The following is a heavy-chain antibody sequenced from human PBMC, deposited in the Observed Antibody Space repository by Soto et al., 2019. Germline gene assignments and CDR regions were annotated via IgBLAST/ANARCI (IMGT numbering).Heavy chain of an antibody. Sequence: PSETLSLTCTVSGGSISSYYWSWIRQPPGKGLEWIGYIYYSGSTNYNPSLKSRVTISVDTSKNQFSLKLSSVTAADTAVYYCARAGYCSSTSCYRDYYYYYMDVWGKGTTVTVSS. CDR1: GGSISSYY. CDR2: IYYSGST. V-gene: IGHV4-59*01. D-gene: IGHD2-2*03. CDR3: ARAGYCSSTSCYRDYYYYYMDV. J-gene: IGHJ6*03.